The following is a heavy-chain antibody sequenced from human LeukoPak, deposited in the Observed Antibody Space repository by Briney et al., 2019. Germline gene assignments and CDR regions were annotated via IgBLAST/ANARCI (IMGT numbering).Heavy chain of an antibody. CDR1: GYTFTSYY. J-gene: IGHJ6*03. CDR2: INPSGGST. V-gene: IGHV1-46*01. Sequence: ASVKVSCKASGYTFTSYYMHWVRQAPGQGLEWVGIINPSGGSTSYAQKFQGRVTMTRDTSTSTVYMELSSLRSEDTAVYYCARDPTSIYDSSGYLPPYYYYMDVWGKGTTVTISS. CDR3: ARDPTSIYDSSGYLPPYYYYMDV. D-gene: IGHD3-22*01.